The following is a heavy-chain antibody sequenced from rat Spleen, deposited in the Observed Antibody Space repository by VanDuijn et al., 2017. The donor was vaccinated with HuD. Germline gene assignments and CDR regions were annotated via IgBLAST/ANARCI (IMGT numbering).Heavy chain of an antibody. D-gene: IGHD1-12*03. CDR2: ISSGGGGT. V-gene: IGHV5-29*01. CDR3: VKDMSYYDGYYHPFDY. CDR1: GFTFSSFA. Sequence: EVQLVESGGGLVQPGRSLKLSCAASGFTFSSFALAWVRQAPTKGLEWVASISSGGGGTYYPDSVKGRFTISRDNAKSTLYLQMDSLRSEDTATYYCVKDMSYYDGYYHPFDYWGQGVMVTVSS. J-gene: IGHJ2*01.